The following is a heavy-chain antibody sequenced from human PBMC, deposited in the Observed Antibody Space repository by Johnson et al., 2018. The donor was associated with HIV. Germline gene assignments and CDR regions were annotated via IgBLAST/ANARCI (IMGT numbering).Heavy chain of an antibody. D-gene: IGHD1-26*01. V-gene: IGHV3-30*04. CDR3: ARDQGAQVGALLSDAFEI. CDR1: GFTFSSYA. CDR2: ISYDGSNK. Sequence: QVQLVESGGGVVQPGRSLRLSCAASGFTFSSYAMHWVRQAPGKGLEWVAVISYDGSNKYYADSVKGRFTISRDNSKNTLYLQMNSLRAEDTAVYNCARDQGAQVGALLSDAFEIWGQGTMVTVSS. J-gene: IGHJ3*02.